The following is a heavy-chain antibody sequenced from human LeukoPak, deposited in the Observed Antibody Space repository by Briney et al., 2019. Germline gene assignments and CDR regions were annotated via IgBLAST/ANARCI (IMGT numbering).Heavy chain of an antibody. V-gene: IGHV3-11*04. Sequence: GGSLRLSCAASGFTFSDYYMAWIRQAPGKGLECISYLSRRGGTIYYADSVKGRFTVSWDNAKNSFYLQMNSLRAEDTAVFYCARDLGPYNTSPNSGTFDIWGQGTMVTVSS. CDR2: LSRRGGTI. J-gene: IGHJ3*02. CDR1: GFTFSDYY. D-gene: IGHD1-14*01. CDR3: ARDLGPYNTSPNSGTFDI.